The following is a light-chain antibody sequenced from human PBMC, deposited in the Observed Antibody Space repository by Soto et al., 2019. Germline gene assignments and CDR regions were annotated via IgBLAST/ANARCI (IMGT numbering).Light chain of an antibody. CDR2: DAS. J-gene: IGKJ2*03. CDR1: QSISSW. CDR3: FQYDMWPLS. V-gene: IGKV1-5*01. Sequence: DIQMTQSPSTLSAAVGDRVTITCRASQSISSWLAWYQQKPGKAPKLLIYDASSLESGVPSRFSGSGSGTEFTLTISSLQSEDFAVYYCFQYDMWPLSLGQGTKVDIK.